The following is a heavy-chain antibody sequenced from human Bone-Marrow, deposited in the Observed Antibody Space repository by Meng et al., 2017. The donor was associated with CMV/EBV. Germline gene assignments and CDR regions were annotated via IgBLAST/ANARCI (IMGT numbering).Heavy chain of an antibody. V-gene: IGHV3-69-1*01. CDR3: ARERFFGVVTYIDY. D-gene: IGHD3-3*01. Sequence: GESLKISCAASGFTFDDYAMHWVRQAPGKGLEWVSSISSSSYIYYADSVKGRFTISRDNAKNSLYLQMNSLRAEDTAVYYCARERFFGVVTYIDYWGQGTLVTVSS. J-gene: IGHJ4*02. CDR2: ISSSSYI. CDR1: GFTFDDYA.